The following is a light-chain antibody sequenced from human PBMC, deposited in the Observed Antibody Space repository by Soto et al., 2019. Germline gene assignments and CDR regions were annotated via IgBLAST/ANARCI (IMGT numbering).Light chain of an antibody. CDR3: QQCSKWPPK. J-gene: IGKJ1*01. CDR2: DAT. CDR1: QSVRNN. V-gene: IGKV3-15*01. Sequence: EVGMTQSPATLSVSTRERATLSYKASQSVRNNLVWYLQKPGQAPRPIIYDATTRATGIPVRFSGSGSGTEFTLTISSLQSEDFAVYYCQQCSKWPPKFGQGTKVDIK.